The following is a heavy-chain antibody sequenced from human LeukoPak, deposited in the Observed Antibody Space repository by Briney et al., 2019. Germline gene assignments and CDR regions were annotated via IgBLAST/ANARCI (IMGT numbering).Heavy chain of an antibody. V-gene: IGHV1-18*01. D-gene: IGHD4-11*01. CDR1: GYTFTSYG. CDR3: ARTADYSNYDDYFDY. CDR2: ISAYNGNT. J-gene: IGHJ4*02. Sequence: ASVKVSCKASGYTFTSYGISWVRQAPGQGLEWMGWISAYNGNTNYAQKLRGRVTMTTDTSTSTAYMELRSLRSDDTAVYYCARTADYSNYDDYFDYWGQGTLVTVSS.